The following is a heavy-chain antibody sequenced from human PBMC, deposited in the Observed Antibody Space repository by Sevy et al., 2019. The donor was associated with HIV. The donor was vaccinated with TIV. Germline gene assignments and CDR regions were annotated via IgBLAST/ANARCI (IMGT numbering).Heavy chain of an antibody. D-gene: IGHD2-15*01. CDR2: VFSSGNT. V-gene: IGHV4-59*11. Sequence: SETLSLICSVSGGSISGHHWSWIRRPPGKGLQWVGCVFSSGNTKYNPSLKSRVTISADTSKSHFSLKLTSATTADTAVYFCARNYSPWLLIDYWGRGTLVTVSS. CDR1: GGSISGHH. J-gene: IGHJ4*02. CDR3: ARNYSPWLLIDY.